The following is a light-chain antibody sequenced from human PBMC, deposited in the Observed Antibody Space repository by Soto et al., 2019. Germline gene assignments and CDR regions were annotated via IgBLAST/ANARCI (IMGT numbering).Light chain of an antibody. CDR1: QSVSSN. CDR2: GAS. J-gene: IGKJ4*01. Sequence: EIVMTQSPATLSVSPGERATLSCRASQSVSSNLAWYQQKPGQAPTLLIYGASARATGIPVRFSGSRSGTEFTLTISSLQIEDFALYYCQQSNNWPPLTFGGGTKVDIK. V-gene: IGKV3-15*01. CDR3: QQSNNWPPLT.